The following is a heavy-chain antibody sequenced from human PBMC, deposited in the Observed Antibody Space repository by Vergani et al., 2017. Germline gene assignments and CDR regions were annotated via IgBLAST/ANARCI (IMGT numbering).Heavy chain of an antibody. CDR2: IYHSGGA. V-gene: IGHV4-39*01. Sequence: QLHLQESGPGLVKPSETLSLTCTVFGGSITSSSYYWGWIRQPPGKGLEWIGNIYHSGGAYYNPSLKGRVTISVDTSKNQFSLEVTSVTAADTAIYFCARTDSFILRYVHWALWGQGTLVTVSS. D-gene: IGHD3-9*01. CDR1: GGSITSSSYY. J-gene: IGHJ4*02. CDR3: ARTDSFILRYVHWAL.